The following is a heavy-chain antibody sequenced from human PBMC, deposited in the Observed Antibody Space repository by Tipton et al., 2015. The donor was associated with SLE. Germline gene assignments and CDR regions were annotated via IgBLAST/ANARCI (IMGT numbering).Heavy chain of an antibody. D-gene: IGHD3-3*01. V-gene: IGHV4-34*01. CDR1: GGSFSGYY. CDR2: INHSGST. CDR3: ARGTWSGYSLDAFDI. Sequence: TLSLTCAVYGGSFSGYYWNWIRQSPGKGLEWIGEINHSGSTNYNPSLKSRVTISVDTSKNQFSLKLSSVTAADTAVYYCARGTWSGYSLDAFDIWGQGTMVTVSS. J-gene: IGHJ3*02.